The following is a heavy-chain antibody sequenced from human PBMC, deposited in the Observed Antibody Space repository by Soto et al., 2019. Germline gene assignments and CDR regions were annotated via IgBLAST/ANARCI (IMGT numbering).Heavy chain of an antibody. CDR1: GFTFSSYA. Sequence: EVQLLESGGGLVQPGGSLRLSCAASGFTFSSYAMSWVRQAPGQGLEWGSGISGSDGSTYYAASVKGRFTISRDNSKNTRYLQMNSLRAEYTAVYYCAKDSSYPAAEPDYWGQGTLVTVSS. CDR3: AKDSSYPAAEPDY. CDR2: ISGSDGST. J-gene: IGHJ4*02. V-gene: IGHV3-23*01. D-gene: IGHD2-2*01.